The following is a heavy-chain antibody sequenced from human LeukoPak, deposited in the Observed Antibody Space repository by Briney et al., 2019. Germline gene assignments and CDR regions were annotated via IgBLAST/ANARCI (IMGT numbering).Heavy chain of an antibody. CDR2: IYTSGST. Sequence: SETLSLTCTVSGGSISSYYWSWIRQPAGKGLEWIGRIYTSGSTNYNPSLKSRVTMSVDTSKNQFSLKLSSVTAADTAVYYCAGEPGYCSGGSCYGGWFDPWGQGTLVTVS. CDR1: GGSISSYY. V-gene: IGHV4-4*07. CDR3: AGEPGYCSGGSCYGGWFDP. D-gene: IGHD2-15*01. J-gene: IGHJ5*02.